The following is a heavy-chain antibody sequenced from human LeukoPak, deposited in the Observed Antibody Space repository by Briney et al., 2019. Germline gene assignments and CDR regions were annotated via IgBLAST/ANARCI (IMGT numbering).Heavy chain of an antibody. Sequence: PGGSLRLSCAASGFTFSSYAMSWARQAPGKGLEWVSAISGSGGSTYYADSVKGRFTISRDNSKNTLYLQMNSLRAEDTAVYYCAKERHPSITAALYYFDYWGQGTLVSVSS. CDR2: ISGSGGST. J-gene: IGHJ4*02. V-gene: IGHV3-23*01. CDR3: AKERHPSITAALYYFDY. CDR1: GFTFSSYA. D-gene: IGHD1-20*01.